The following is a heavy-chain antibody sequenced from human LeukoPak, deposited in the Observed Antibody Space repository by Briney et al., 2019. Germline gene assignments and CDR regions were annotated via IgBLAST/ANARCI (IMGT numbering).Heavy chain of an antibody. CDR1: GFAVSDNY. J-gene: IGHJ4*02. V-gene: IGHV3-53*01. D-gene: IGHD6-6*01. CDR2: IYSGGST. CDR3: ARGKAAARPPIDF. Sequence: GGSLRLSCAASGFAVSDNYMSWVRQAPGKGLEWVSVIYSGGSTYYADSVKGRFTISRDTSKNTLYLQMDSLRAEDTAVYYCARGKAAARPPIDFWGQGTLVTVSS.